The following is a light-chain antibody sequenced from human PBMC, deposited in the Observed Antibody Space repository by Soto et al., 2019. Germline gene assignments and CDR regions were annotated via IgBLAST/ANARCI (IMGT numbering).Light chain of an antibody. J-gene: IGKJ5*01. CDR3: QQSFRTPIT. CDR1: QTISTY. CDR2: AAS. V-gene: IGKV1-39*01. Sequence: DIQMTQSPSSLSASVGDRVTITCWTSQTISTYLNWYQQKPGKAPELLIYAASNLQSGVPSRFSGTGSGTDFTLTISSLQPEDSATYYCQQSFRTPITFGQGTRLEI.